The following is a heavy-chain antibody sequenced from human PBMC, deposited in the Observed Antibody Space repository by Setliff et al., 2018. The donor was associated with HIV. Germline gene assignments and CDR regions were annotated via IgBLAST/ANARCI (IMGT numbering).Heavy chain of an antibody. CDR2: IIPIFGTV. CDR1: GGSFSSYS. Sequence: ASVKVSCKASGGSFSSYSISWVRQAPGQGLEWMGGIIPIFGTVNYAQRFQGRVTISADGSTSSAYMELNSLRSEDTAVYYCARARNKWGTFDYWGQGALVTVSS. D-gene: IGHD1-26*01. V-gene: IGHV1-69*13. J-gene: IGHJ4*01. CDR3: ARARNKWGTFDY.